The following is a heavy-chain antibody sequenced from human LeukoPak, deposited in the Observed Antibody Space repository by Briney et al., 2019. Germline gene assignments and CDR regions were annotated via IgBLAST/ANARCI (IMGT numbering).Heavy chain of an antibody. CDR3: ASQTPSITSYNWFDP. V-gene: IGHV4-39*07. Sequence: SETLSLTCTVSGGSISSSSYYWGWIRQPPGKGLEWIGSIYYSGSTYYNPSLKSRVTISVDTSKNQFSLKLSSVTAADTAVYYCASQTPSITSYNWFDPWGQGTLVTVSS. CDR1: GGSISSSSYY. J-gene: IGHJ5*02. CDR2: IYYSGST.